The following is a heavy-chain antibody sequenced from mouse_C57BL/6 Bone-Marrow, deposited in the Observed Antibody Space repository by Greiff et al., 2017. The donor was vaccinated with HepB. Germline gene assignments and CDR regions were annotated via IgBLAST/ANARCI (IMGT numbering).Heavy chain of an antibody. V-gene: IGHV1-15*01. CDR2: IDPETGGT. J-gene: IGHJ1*03. Sequence: QVQLQQSGAELVRPGASVTLSCKASGYTFTDYEMHWVKQTPVHGLEWIGAIDPETGGTAYNQKFKGKAILTADKSSSTAYMELRSLTSEDSAVYYCTKPYYYGSKDWYFDVWGTGTTVTVSS. CDR1: GYTFTDYE. CDR3: TKPYYYGSKDWYFDV. D-gene: IGHD1-1*01.